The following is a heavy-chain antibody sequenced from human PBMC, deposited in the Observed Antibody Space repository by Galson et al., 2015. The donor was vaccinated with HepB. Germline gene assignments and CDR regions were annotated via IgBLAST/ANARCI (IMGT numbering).Heavy chain of an antibody. V-gene: IGHV3-30*18. CDR2: ISYDGSNK. CDR3: AQDNQLVGATLYYFDY. Sequence: SLRLSCAASGFTFSSYGMHWVRQAPGKGLEWVAVISYDGSNKYYADSVKGRFTISRDNSKNTLLLQMNSLRAEDTAVYYCAQDNQLVGATLYYFDYWGQGTLVTVSS. CDR1: GFTFSSYG. D-gene: IGHD1-26*01. J-gene: IGHJ4*02.